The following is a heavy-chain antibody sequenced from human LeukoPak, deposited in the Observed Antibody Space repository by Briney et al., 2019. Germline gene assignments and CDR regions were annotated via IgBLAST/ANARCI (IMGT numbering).Heavy chain of an antibody. CDR1: GFTFSSYS. Sequence: TGGSLRLSCAASGFTFSSYSMNWVRQAPGKGLEWVSSISSSSSYIYYADSVKGRFTISRDNAKNSLYLQMNSLRAEDTAVYYCARDYGSGSYPYYGMDVWGQGTTVTVSS. D-gene: IGHD3-10*01. V-gene: IGHV3-21*01. CDR3: ARDYGSGSYPYYGMDV. J-gene: IGHJ6*02. CDR2: ISSSSSYI.